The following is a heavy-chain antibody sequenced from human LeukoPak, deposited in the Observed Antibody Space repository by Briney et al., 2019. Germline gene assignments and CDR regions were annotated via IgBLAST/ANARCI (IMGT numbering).Heavy chain of an antibody. D-gene: IGHD3-10*01. V-gene: IGHV3-23*01. CDR2: ISGSGGST. CDR3: AKDSGDEITMVRGVISPFDY. J-gene: IGHJ4*02. CDR1: GFTFSSYG. Sequence: GRSLRLSCAASGFTFSSYGMHWVRQAPGKGLEWVSAISGSGGSTYYADSVKGRFTISRDNSKNTLYLQMNSLRAEDTAVYYCAKDSGDEITMVRGVISPFDYWGQGTLVTVSS.